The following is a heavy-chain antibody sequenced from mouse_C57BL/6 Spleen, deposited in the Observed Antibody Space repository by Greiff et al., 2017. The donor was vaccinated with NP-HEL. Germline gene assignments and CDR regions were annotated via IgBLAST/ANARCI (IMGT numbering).Heavy chain of an antibody. CDR2: IDPETGGT. V-gene: IGHV1-15*01. Sequence: VQLQESGAELVRPGASVTLSCKASGYTFTDYEMHWVKQTPVHGLEWIGAIDPETGGTAYNQKFKGKAILTADKSSSTAYMELRSLTSEDSAVYYCTRETTVWWGQGTTLTVSS. J-gene: IGHJ2*01. CDR1: GYTFTDYE. CDR3: TRETTVW. D-gene: IGHD1-1*01.